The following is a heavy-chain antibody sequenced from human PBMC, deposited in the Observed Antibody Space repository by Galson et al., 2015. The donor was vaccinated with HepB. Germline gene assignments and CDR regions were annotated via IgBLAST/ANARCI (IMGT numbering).Heavy chain of an antibody. Sequence: ETLSLTCTVSGDSVTNNNYYWGWIRQPPGKGLEWIESIYYSGNTYYNPSLKSRVTISVDTSKNQFSLTLRSVTAADTAVYFCVRHPGIDFWGGDYFDYWGQGTLVVVSS. CDR2: IYYSGNT. V-gene: IGHV4-39*01. D-gene: IGHD3-3*01. J-gene: IGHJ4*02. CDR1: GDSVTNNNYY. CDR3: VRHPGIDFWGGDYFDY.